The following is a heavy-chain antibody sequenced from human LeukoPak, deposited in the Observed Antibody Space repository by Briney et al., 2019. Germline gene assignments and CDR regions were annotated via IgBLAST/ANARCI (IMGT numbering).Heavy chain of an antibody. CDR2: ISGSGGST. CDR3: AKGFSSGWYYFDY. J-gene: IGHJ4*02. Sequence: GGSLRLSCAASGFTFSSYAMSWDRQAPGKGLEWVSGISGSGGSTNSADSVKGRFTISRDNSENTLYLQMNSLRAEDTAIYYCAKGFSSGWYYFDYWGQGTLVTVSS. V-gene: IGHV3-23*01. CDR1: GFTFSSYA. D-gene: IGHD6-19*01.